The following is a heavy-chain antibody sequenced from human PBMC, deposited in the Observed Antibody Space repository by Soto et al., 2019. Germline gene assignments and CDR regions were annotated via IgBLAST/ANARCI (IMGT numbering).Heavy chain of an antibody. CDR2: IYYSGST. V-gene: IGHV4-59*01. J-gene: IGHJ4*02. CDR3: AISHGWTGNLDY. Sequence: PSETLSLTCTVSGGSISSYYWSWIRQPPGKGLEWIGYIYYSGSTNYNPSLKSRVTISVDTSKNQFFLKLSSVTAADTAVYYCAISHGWTGNLDYWGQGTLVTVSS. D-gene: IGHD2-2*03. CDR1: GGSISSYY.